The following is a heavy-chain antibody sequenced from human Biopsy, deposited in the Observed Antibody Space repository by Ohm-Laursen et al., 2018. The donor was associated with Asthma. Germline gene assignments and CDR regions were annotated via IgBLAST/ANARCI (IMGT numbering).Heavy chain of an antibody. Sequence: SLRLSCAASGFDFSDYTMSWVRQAPGKGLEWVSSISSSGASTYYADSVKGRFTISRDNSKNTLYLQMSSLRADDTAVYYCAKGGTYTTDRYAYWGQGSLVTVSS. D-gene: IGHD1-26*01. CDR1: GFDFSDYT. V-gene: IGHV3-23*01. J-gene: IGHJ4*02. CDR3: AKGGTYTTDRYAY. CDR2: ISSSGAST.